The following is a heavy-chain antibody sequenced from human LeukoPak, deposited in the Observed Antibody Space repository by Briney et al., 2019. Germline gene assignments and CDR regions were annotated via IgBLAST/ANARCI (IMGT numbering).Heavy chain of an antibody. CDR2: ISGSGGST. D-gene: IGHD6-6*01. CDR3: ARSSYSSSSSV. CDR1: GFTFSSYA. Sequence: GGSLRLSCAASGFTFSSYAMSWVRQTPGKGLEWVSAISGSGGSTYYADSVKGRFTISRDNAKNSLYLQINSLRAEDTAVYYCARSSYSSSSSVWGQGTMVTVSS. V-gene: IGHV3-23*01. J-gene: IGHJ3*01.